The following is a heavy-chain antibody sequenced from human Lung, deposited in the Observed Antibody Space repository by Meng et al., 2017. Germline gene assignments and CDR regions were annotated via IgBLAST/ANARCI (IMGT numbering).Heavy chain of an antibody. CDR3: ARERHSTIIRGVIDF. Sequence: QVQLQQWCAGLLRPSENLSLTGAVYGGSISGSYWSWIRQSPAKGLEWIGKINHGGSTNYNPSLESRVTISVDTPKNQFSLRLTSMTVADTAVYYCARERHSTIIRGVIDFWGQGALVTVSS. CDR1: GGSISGSY. CDR2: INHGGST. J-gene: IGHJ4*02. V-gene: IGHV4-34*01. D-gene: IGHD3-10*01.